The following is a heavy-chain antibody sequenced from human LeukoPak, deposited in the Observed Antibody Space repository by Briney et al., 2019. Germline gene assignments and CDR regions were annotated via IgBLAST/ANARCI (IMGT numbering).Heavy chain of an antibody. D-gene: IGHD1-26*01. CDR1: GFTFSSYG. Sequence: TGGSLRLSCAASGFTFSSYGMHWVRQAPGKGLEWVAFIRYDGSNKYYADSVKGRFTISRDNSKNTLYLQMNSLRAEDTAVYYCAKDLYGGSYSYYFDYWGQGTLVTVSS. V-gene: IGHV3-30*02. CDR3: AKDLYGGSYSYYFDY. J-gene: IGHJ4*02. CDR2: IRYDGSNK.